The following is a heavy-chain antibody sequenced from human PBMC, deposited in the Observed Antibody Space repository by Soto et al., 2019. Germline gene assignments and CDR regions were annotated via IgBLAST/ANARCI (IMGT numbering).Heavy chain of an antibody. D-gene: IGHD3-22*01. J-gene: IGHJ3*02. CDR1: GFTFSSYA. CDR2: ISGSGGST. Sequence: GGSLRLSCAASGFTFSSYAMSWVRQAPGKGLEWVSAISGSGGSTYYADSVKGRFTISRDNSKNTLYLQMNSLRAEDTAVYYCAKDSKTMIVVVVDAFDIWGQGTMVTVSS. V-gene: IGHV3-23*01. CDR3: AKDSKTMIVVVVDAFDI.